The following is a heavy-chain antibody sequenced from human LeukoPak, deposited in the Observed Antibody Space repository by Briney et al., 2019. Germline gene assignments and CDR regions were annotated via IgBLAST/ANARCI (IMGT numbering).Heavy chain of an antibody. V-gene: IGHV4-39*07. CDR3: ARSQARIFHYYYMDV. CDR1: GGSISSGSYY. D-gene: IGHD2-15*01. CDR2: INHSGST. J-gene: IGHJ6*03. Sequence: SETLSLTCTVSGGSISSGSYYWGWIRQPPGKGLEWIGEINHSGSTNYNPSLKSRVTISVDTSKNQFSLKLSSVTAADTAVYYCARSQARIFHYYYMDVWGKGTTVTVSS.